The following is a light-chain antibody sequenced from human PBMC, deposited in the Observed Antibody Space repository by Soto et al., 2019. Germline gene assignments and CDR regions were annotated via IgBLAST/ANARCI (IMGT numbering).Light chain of an antibody. CDR2: DAS. CDR1: QSVSSY. V-gene: IGKV3-11*01. Sequence: EIVLTQSPATLSLSPGERATLSCRASQSVSSYLAWYQQKPGQAPRLLIYDASNRATGIPARFSGSGYATDFTLTISSLEPEDFAVYYCQQRSNWPPVYTFGQGTKLEIK. CDR3: QQRSNWPPVYT. J-gene: IGKJ2*01.